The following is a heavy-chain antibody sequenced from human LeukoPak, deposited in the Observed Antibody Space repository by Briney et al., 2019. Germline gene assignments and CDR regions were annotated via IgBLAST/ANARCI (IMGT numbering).Heavy chain of an antibody. V-gene: IGHV4-31*03. J-gene: IGHJ4*02. Sequence: PSETLSLTCTVSGGSISSGGYYWSWIRQHPGKGLEWIGYIYYSGSTYYNPSLKGRVTISVDTSKNQFSLKLSSVTAADTAVYYCARTGSGSYYKYYFDYWGQGTLVTVSS. CDR1: GGSISSGGYY. CDR3: ARTGSGSYYKYYFDY. D-gene: IGHD3-10*01. CDR2: IYYSGST.